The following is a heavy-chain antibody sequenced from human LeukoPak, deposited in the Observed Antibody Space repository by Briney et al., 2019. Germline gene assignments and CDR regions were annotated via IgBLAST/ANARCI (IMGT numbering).Heavy chain of an antibody. Sequence: SETLSLTCTVSGDSISTSAYYWSWIRQRPGTGLEWIAYIHYVGNAYSNPSLESRVTMSVDTSSNQFSLNVASVTAADTAVYYCARVRDDYFFDCWGQGILVTVSS. J-gene: IGHJ4*02. CDR1: GDSISTSAYY. CDR2: IHYVGNA. D-gene: IGHD3-3*01. CDR3: ARVRDDYFFDC. V-gene: IGHV4-31*03.